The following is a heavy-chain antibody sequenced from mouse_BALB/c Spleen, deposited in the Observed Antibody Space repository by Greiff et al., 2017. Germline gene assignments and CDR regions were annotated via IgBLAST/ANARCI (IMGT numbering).Heavy chain of an antibody. V-gene: IGHV5-6-4*01. CDR3: TRDGRAAWFAY. CDR2: ISSGGSYT. CDR1: GFTFSSYT. D-gene: IGHD3-3*01. Sequence: EVQLVESGGGLVKPGGSLKLSCAASGFTFSSYTMSWVRQTPEKRLEWVATISSGGSYTYYPDSVKGRFTISRDNAKNTLYLQMSSLKSEDTAMYYCTRDGRAAWFAYWGQGTLVTVSA. J-gene: IGHJ3*01.